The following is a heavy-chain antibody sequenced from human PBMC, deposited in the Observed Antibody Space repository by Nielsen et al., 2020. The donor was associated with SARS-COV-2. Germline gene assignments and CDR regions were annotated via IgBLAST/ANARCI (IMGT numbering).Heavy chain of an antibody. J-gene: IGHJ4*02. CDR2: IWYDGNNK. D-gene: IGHD6-19*01. CDR3: ARQGYNSGWEHFDS. CDR1: GFTFSRNA. V-gene: IGHV3-33*01. Sequence: GESLKISCAASGFTFSRNAMHWVRQAPGKGLGWVAVIWYDGNNKYYADSVKGRFTISRDNSKNTLYLQMNGLRAEDTAVYYCARQGYNSGWEHFDSWGQGTLVTVSS.